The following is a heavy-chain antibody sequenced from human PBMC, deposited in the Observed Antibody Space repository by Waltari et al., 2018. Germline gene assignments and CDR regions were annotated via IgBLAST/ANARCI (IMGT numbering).Heavy chain of an antibody. J-gene: IGHJ4*02. CDR3: ARVRWELLYFDY. D-gene: IGHD1-26*01. V-gene: IGHV4-59*01. Sequence: QVQMQESGPGLVKPSATLSLTCTVSGGSLSRYDWSWIRQPPGKGLEWIGYIYYSGSTNYNPSLKSRVTISVDTSKNQFSLKLSSVTAADTAVYYCARVRWELLYFDYWGQGTLVTVSS. CDR1: GGSLSRYD. CDR2: IYYSGST.